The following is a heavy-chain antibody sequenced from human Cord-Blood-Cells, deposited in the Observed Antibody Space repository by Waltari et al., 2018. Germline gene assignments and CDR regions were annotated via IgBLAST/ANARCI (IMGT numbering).Heavy chain of an antibody. J-gene: IGHJ4*02. V-gene: IGHV4-39*07. Sequence: QLQLQASGPGLVKPSETLSPSCTVSGGSISRSRYYCGSIRQPPGKGLEWIGSIYYSGSTYYNPSLKSRVTISVDTSKNQFSLKLSSVTAADTAVYYCARLGGSYYDSSGYFDYWGQGTLVTVSS. CDR1: GGSISRSRYY. CDR3: ARLGGSYYDSSGYFDY. D-gene: IGHD3-22*01. CDR2: IYYSGST.